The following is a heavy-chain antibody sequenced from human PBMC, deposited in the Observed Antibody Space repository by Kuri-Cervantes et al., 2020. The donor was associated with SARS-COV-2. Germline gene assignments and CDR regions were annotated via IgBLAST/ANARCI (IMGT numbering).Heavy chain of an antibody. D-gene: IGHD2-2*01. CDR1: GFTFSSYW. Sequence: GESLKISCAASGFTFSSYWMHWVRQAPGKGLEWVASITSDSRYIYYAGSVKGRFTISRDNAKNSLYLEMNSLRAEDTAVYYCARDGGYCTLTTCYSYWYFDLWGRGTLVTVSS. V-gene: IGHV3-21*01. CDR2: ITSDSRYI. J-gene: IGHJ2*01. CDR3: ARDGGYCTLTTCYSYWYFDL.